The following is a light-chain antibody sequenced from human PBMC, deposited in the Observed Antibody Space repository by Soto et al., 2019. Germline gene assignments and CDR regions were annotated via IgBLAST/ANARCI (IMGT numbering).Light chain of an antibody. CDR1: SSDVGNYKY. CDR3: SSYAGSNLWV. V-gene: IGLV2-8*01. CDR2: EVS. J-gene: IGLJ3*02. Sequence: QSALTQSPSASGSPGQSVTISCTGTSSDVGNYKYVSWYQQHPGKAPKLIIYEVSKRPSGVPDRFSGSKSANTASLTVSGLQVEDEADYYCSSYAGSNLWVFGGGTKLTVL.